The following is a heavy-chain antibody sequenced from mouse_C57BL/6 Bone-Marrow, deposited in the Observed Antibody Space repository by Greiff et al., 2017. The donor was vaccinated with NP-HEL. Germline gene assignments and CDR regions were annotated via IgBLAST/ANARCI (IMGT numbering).Heavy chain of an antibody. CDR3: AREGDIYGNYVGYFDV. V-gene: IGHV1-55*01. CDR1: GYTFTSYW. CDR2: ILPGSGST. Sequence: QVQLQRPGAELVKPGASVKMSCKASGYTFTSYWITWVKQRPGQGLEWIGDILPGSGSTNYNEKFKGKATFTADTSSNTAYMQLSSLTTEDSAIYYCAREGDIYGNYVGYFDVWGTGTTVTVSS. D-gene: IGHD2-1*01. J-gene: IGHJ1*03.